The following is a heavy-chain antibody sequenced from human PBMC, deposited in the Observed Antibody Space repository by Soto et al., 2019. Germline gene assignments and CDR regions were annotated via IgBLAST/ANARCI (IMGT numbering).Heavy chain of an antibody. CDR2: INAGNGNT. J-gene: IGHJ5*02. CDR3: ARVIVSWFDP. CDR1: GYTFTSYA. D-gene: IGHD3-22*01. V-gene: IGHV1-3*01. Sequence: ASMKVSCEASGYTFTSYAMHLGRQAPGQRLEWMGWINAGNGNTKYSQKFQGRVTITRDTSASTAYMELSSLRSEDTAVYYCARVIVSWFDPWGQGTLVTVSS.